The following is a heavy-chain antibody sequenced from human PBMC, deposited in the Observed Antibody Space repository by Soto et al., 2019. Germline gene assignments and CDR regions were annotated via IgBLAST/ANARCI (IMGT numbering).Heavy chain of an antibody. CDR1: GGTFSSYA. CDR3: ARVGVDTAMVTIYDAFDI. D-gene: IGHD5-18*01. Sequence: SVKVSCKASGGTFSSYAISWVRQAPGQGLEWMGGIIPIFGTANYAQKFQGRVTITADESTSTAYMELSSLRSEDTAVYYCARVGVDTAMVTIYDAFDIWGQGTMVTVSS. V-gene: IGHV1-69*13. J-gene: IGHJ3*02. CDR2: IIPIFGTA.